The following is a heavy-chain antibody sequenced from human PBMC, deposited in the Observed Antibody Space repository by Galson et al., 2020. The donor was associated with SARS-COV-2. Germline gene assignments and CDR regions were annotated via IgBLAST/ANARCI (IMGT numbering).Heavy chain of an antibody. Sequence: GGSLRLSCAASGFTFTNYGMHWVRQAPGKGLEWVALISYEGSIKYYADSVKGRFTISRDSSKNTLYLQMNSLSAGDTAVYYCAKRKELFWIGEWNQGLDVWGQGTTVTVS. CDR1: GFTFTNYG. J-gene: IGHJ6*02. V-gene: IGHV3-30*18. CDR2: ISYEGSIK. CDR3: AKRKELFWIGEWNQGLDV. D-gene: IGHD3-10*01.